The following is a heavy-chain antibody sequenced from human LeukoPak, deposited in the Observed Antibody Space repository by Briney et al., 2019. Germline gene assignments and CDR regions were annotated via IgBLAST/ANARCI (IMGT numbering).Heavy chain of an antibody. CDR1: GFTFSSYS. Sequence: GGSLRLSCAASGFTFSSYSMNWVRQAPGKGLEWVSSISSSSSYIYYADSVKGRFTISRDNAKNSLYLQMNSLRAEDTAVYYCARDSPDPYFGESPYAFDIWGQGTMVTVSS. J-gene: IGHJ3*02. CDR2: ISSSSSYI. D-gene: IGHD3-10*01. CDR3: ARDSPDPYFGESPYAFDI. V-gene: IGHV3-21*01.